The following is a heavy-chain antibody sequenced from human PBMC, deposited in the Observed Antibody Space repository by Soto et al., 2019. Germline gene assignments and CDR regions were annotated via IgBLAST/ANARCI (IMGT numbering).Heavy chain of an antibody. CDR3: ARDPYDFWSGSYYGMDV. V-gene: IGHV3-48*02. J-gene: IGHJ6*02. D-gene: IGHD3-3*01. CDR2: ISSSSSTI. Sequence: GGSLRLSCAACVLTFSSYSMNWVRQAPEKGLEWVSYISSSSSTIYYADSVKGRFTISRDNAKNSLYLQMNSLRDEDTAVYYCARDPYDFWSGSYYGMDVWGQGTTVTVSS. CDR1: VLTFSSYS.